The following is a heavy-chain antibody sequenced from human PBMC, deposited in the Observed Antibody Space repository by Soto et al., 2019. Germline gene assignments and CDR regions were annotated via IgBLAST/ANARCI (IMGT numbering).Heavy chain of an antibody. J-gene: IGHJ6*02. CDR3: AHSTAMDPILHGMDV. CDR1: GVSLSTGGVG. CDR2: IYWNDDK. D-gene: IGHD2-15*01. Sequence: GVSLSTGGVGVGWIRQPPGKALEWLALIYWNDDKRYSPSLKSRLTITKDTSKNQVVLTMTNMDPVDTATYFCAHSTAMDPILHGMDVWGQGTTVTVSS. V-gene: IGHV2-5*01.